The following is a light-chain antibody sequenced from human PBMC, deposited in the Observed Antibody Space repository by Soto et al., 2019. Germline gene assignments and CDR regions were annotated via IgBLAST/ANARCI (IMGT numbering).Light chain of an antibody. CDR2: GAS. J-gene: IGKJ4*01. Sequence: EIVMTQSPATLSVSPGERATLSCRASQSVSSNLAWYQQKPGQAPRLLIYGASTRATGIPARFSGSGSGTEFTLTSSRLQSEDGAVYYCQQYNNWPLTYGGGTKVEI. CDR3: QQYNNWPLT. V-gene: IGKV3-15*01. CDR1: QSVSSN.